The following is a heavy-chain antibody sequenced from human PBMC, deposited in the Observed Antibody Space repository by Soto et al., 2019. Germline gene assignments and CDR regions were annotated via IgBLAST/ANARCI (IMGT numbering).Heavy chain of an antibody. V-gene: IGHV1-2*06. CDR3: ARDGNFAFRGYSFGFDF. CDR1: GYRFTNFY. J-gene: IGHJ4*02. Sequence: QVQLVKSGAEVKKPAASVRVSCKASGYRFTNFYIHWLRQAPGQGLEWMGRMNLDTGGTTYAQKFPGRVTMTRDTSINTAYMEVTNLESDDTAIYYCARDGNFAFRGYSFGFDFWGQGTLVTVSS. CDR2: MNLDTGGT. D-gene: IGHD5-18*01.